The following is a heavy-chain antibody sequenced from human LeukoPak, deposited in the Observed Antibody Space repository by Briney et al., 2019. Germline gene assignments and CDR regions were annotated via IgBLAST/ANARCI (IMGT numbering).Heavy chain of an antibody. CDR3: ARGGPGYSSSWYDY. D-gene: IGHD6-13*01. CDR2: MYYSGST. Sequence: SETLSLTCTVSGGSISSYYWSWIRQPPGKGLEWIGYMYYSGSTNYNPSLKSRVTISVDTSKNQFSLKLSSVTAADTAVHYCARGGPGYSSSWYDYWGQGTLVTVSS. V-gene: IGHV4-59*12. J-gene: IGHJ4*02. CDR1: GGSISSYY.